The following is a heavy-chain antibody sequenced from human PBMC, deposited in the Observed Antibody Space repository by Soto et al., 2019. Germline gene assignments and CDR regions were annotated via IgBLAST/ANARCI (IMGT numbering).Heavy chain of an antibody. J-gene: IGHJ5*02. CDR3: ARDSPPIAS. CDR2: IYPGGANI. V-gene: IGHV1-46*01. D-gene: IGHD3-3*02. Sequence: ASVKVSCTAIGYSFTSHYMHWVRQAPGQGLEWMGTIYPGGANIGYAQKFKGRVTMTTDTSTSTAYMELRSLRSDDTAVYYCARDSPPIASWGQGTLVTVSS. CDR1: GYSFTSHY.